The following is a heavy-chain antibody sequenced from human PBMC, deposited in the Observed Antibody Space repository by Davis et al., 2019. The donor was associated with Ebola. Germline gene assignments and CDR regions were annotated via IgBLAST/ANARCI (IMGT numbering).Heavy chain of an antibody. D-gene: IGHD2-15*01. CDR1: GFTFSSYG. Sequence: GESLKISCAASGFTFSSYGMHWVRQAPGKGLEWVAVISYDGSNKYYADSVKGRFTISRDNSKNTLYLQMNSLRAEDTAVYYCARDGPYCSGGSCYRGGRFRYPLDYWGQGTLVTVSS. CDR3: ARDGPYCSGGSCYRGGRFRYPLDY. J-gene: IGHJ4*02. CDR2: ISYDGSNK. V-gene: IGHV3-30*03.